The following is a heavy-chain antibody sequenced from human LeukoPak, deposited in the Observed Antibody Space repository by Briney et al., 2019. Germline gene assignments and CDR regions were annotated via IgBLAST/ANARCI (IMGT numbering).Heavy chain of an antibody. CDR3: ARGRGVDY. CDR1: GFTFSNYW. Sequence: GGSLRLSCAASGFTFSNYWMNWVRQAPGKGLEWVSNIEEDGSEKYYVDSVKGRFTISGDNAKNSLYLQMSSLRAEDTAVYYCARGRGVDYWGQGTLVTVSS. CDR2: IEEDGSEK. V-gene: IGHV3-7*01. J-gene: IGHJ4*02.